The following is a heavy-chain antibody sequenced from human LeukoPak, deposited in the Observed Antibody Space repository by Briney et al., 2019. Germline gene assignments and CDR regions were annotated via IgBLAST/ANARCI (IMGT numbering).Heavy chain of an antibody. CDR1: GFTVSSNY. CDR2: IYSGGST. V-gene: IGHV3-53*01. J-gene: IGHJ3*02. Sequence: GGSLRPSCAASGFTVSSNYMSWVRQAPGKGLEWVSVIYSGGSTYYADSVKGRFTISRDNSKNTLYLQMNSLRAEDTAVYYCARDPLGSGFFDNWGQGTMVTVSS. D-gene: IGHD3-10*01. CDR3: ARDPLGSGFFDN.